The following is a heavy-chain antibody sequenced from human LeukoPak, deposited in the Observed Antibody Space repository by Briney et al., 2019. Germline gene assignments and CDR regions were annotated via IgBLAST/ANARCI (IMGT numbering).Heavy chain of an antibody. CDR2: ISSSSSYI. CDR1: GFTFSSYS. J-gene: IGHJ6*03. D-gene: IGHD3-3*01. V-gene: IGHV3-21*01. Sequence: GGSLRLSCAASGFTFSSYSMNWVRQAPGKGLEWVSSISSSSSYIYYADSVKGRFTISRDNAKNSLYLQMNSLRAEDTAVHYCARDPTDYDFWSGYYTHYYYYMDVWGKGTTVTVSS. CDR3: ARDPTDYDFWSGYYTHYYYYMDV.